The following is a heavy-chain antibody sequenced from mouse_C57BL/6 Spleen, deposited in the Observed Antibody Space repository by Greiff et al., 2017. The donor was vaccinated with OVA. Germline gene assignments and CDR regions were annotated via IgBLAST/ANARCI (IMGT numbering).Heavy chain of an antibody. D-gene: IGHD1-1*01. Sequence: EVKLMESGGGLVKPGGSLKLSCAASGFTFSDYGMHWVRQAPEKGLEWVAYISSGSSTIYYADTVKGRFTISRDNAKNTLFLQMTSLRSEDTAMYYCAIYYYGSSYEGIAMDYWGQGTSVTVSS. CDR1: GFTFSDYG. V-gene: IGHV5-17*01. J-gene: IGHJ4*01. CDR3: AIYYYGSSYEGIAMDY. CDR2: ISSGSSTI.